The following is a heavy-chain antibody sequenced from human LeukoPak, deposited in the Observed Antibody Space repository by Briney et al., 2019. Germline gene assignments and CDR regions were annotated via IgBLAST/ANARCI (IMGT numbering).Heavy chain of an antibody. CDR1: GFTFSSYA. D-gene: IGHD3-3*01. Sequence: SGGSLRLSCAASGFTFSSYAMPWVRQAPGKGLEWVAVISYDGSNKYYADSVKGRFTISRDNSKNTLYLQMNSLRAEDTAVYYCARGVAREDGMDVWGQGTTVTVSS. V-gene: IGHV3-30-3*01. J-gene: IGHJ6*02. CDR3: ARGVAREDGMDV. CDR2: ISYDGSNK.